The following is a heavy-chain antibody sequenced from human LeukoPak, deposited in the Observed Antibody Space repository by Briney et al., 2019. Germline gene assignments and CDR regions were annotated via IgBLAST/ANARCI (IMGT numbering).Heavy chain of an antibody. Sequence: GGSLRLSCAASGFTFSSYAMSWVRQAPGRGLEWVSSLSVSGATTYYADSVKGRFTISRDNFNNTLYLQMNNLRAEDTALYYCAAGPYGGNTPFDYWGQGTLVTVSS. J-gene: IGHJ4*02. V-gene: IGHV3-23*01. CDR2: LSVSGATT. D-gene: IGHD4-23*01. CDR1: GFTFSSYA. CDR3: AAGPYGGNTPFDY.